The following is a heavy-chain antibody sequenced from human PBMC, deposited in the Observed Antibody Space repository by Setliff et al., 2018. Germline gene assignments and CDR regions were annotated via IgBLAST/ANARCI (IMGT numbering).Heavy chain of an antibody. V-gene: IGHV3-33*01. CDR1: GFNFSSYG. CDR2: IWFDGSNH. J-gene: IGHJ4*02. Sequence: PGGSLRLSCAASGFNFSSYGMHWVRQAPGKGLEWVAAIWFDGSNHYYVDSVKGRFIISRDNSKNTLYLQMNSLRAEDTAVYFCARRGTTAFDFWGLGTLVTVSS. D-gene: IGHD4-4*01. CDR3: ARRGTTAFDF.